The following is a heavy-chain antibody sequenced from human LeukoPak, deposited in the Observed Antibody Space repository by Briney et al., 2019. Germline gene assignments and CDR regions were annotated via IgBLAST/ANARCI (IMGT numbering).Heavy chain of an antibody. J-gene: IGHJ4*02. CDR1: GGTFSSFV. Sequence: GSSVTVSCTASGGTFSSFVISWVRQAPGQGLEWMGGIIPVFDTPNYAQKFQGRITITADESTTTAYLDLISLRSEDTAVYYCATDSGPHCTGHSCTIEYFHYWGQGTLVTVSS. CDR2: IIPVFDTP. D-gene: IGHD2-8*02. CDR3: ATDSGPHCTGHSCTIEYFHY. V-gene: IGHV1-69*01.